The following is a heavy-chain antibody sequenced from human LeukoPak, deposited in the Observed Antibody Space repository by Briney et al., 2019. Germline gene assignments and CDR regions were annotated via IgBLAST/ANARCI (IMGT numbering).Heavy chain of an antibody. J-gene: IGHJ3*02. CDR1: GFTFSSYS. Sequence: PGGSLRLSCAASGFTFSSYSMNWVRQAPGKGLEWVSSISSSSSYIYYADSVKGRFSISRDHAKNSLYLQKNSLRAEDTAVYYCARDRLIIVGPSLVAFDIWGQGPMVTVSS. CDR2: ISSSSSYI. CDR3: ARDRLIIVGPSLVAFDI. D-gene: IGHD1-26*01. V-gene: IGHV3-21*01.